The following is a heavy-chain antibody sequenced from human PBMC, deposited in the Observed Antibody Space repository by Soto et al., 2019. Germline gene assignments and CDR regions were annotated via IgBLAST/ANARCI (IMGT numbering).Heavy chain of an antibody. CDR1: GGSFTSNNW. J-gene: IGHJ4*02. V-gene: IGHV4-4*02. CDR2: IYRTGST. D-gene: IGHD1-7*01. Sequence: QVQLQESGPGLVKPSGTLSLTCAVSGGSFTSNNWWTWVRQPPGQGLEWIGEIYRTGSTNYNPSLKSRVTRSLDKSENQFSLNVTSLTAADTAVYYWASRDPGTSVDYWGQGTLVTVSS. CDR3: ASRDPGTSVDY.